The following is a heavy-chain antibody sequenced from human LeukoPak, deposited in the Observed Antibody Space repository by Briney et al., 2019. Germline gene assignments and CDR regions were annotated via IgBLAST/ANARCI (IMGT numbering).Heavy chain of an antibody. CDR2: IRSKPYGGTT. V-gene: IGHV3-49*03. CDR3: TRGGGYGSGSYPPDS. D-gene: IGHD3-10*01. Sequence: PGRSLRLSCTATGFTFGDYAMSWFGQAPGKGREWVGFIRSKPYGGTTEYAASVKGRFTISRDDSKSIAYLQMNSLTTEDTAVYYCTRGGGYGSGSYPPDSWGQGTLVTASS. J-gene: IGHJ1*01. CDR1: GFTFGDYA.